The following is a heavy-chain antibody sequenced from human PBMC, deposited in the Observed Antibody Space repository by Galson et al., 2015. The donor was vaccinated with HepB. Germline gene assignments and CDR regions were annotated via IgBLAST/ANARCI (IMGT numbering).Heavy chain of an antibody. CDR2: IKQDGSEQ. D-gene: IGHD2-2*01. Sequence: SLRLSCAASGFSFSNYWMSWVRQAPGKGLEWVANIKQDGSEQYYVDSVKGRFTISRGNAKNSLYLQMNSLRAEDTAVYYCARDRCSSTSCFFDYWGQGALVTVSS. V-gene: IGHV3-7*03. J-gene: IGHJ4*02. CDR3: ARDRCSSTSCFFDY. CDR1: GFSFSNYW.